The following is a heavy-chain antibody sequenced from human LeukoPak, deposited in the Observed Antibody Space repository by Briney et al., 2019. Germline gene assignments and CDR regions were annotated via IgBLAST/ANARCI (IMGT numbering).Heavy chain of an antibody. D-gene: IGHD3-10*01. CDR1: GGSFRGYY. CDR3: ARGRSPGVTMVRGVSWTPYYMDV. V-gene: IGHV4-34*01. Sequence: SETLSLTCAAYGGSFRGYYWSWIRQPPGKGLEWIGEINHSGSTNYNPSLKSRVTISVDTSKNQFSLKLSSVTAADTAVYYCARGRSPGVTMVRGVSWTPYYMDVWGKGTTVTVSS. CDR2: INHSGST. J-gene: IGHJ6*03.